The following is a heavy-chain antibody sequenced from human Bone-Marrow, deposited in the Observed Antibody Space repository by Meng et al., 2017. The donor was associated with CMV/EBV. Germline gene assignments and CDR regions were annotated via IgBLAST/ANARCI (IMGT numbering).Heavy chain of an antibody. CDR1: GYTLTDVFTGYY. CDR2: INPDSGGT. J-gene: IGHJ5*02. Sequence: ASVKVSCKAFGYTLTDVFTGYYVHWVRQAPGQGLEWMGWINPDSGGTNYAQKFQGRVTMTRDTSISTAYMELSRLRSDDTAVYYCARARRIVVEIQKWQINWFDPWGQGTLVTVSS. V-gene: IGHV1-2*02. CDR3: ARARRIVVEIQKWQINWFDP. D-gene: IGHD2-15*01.